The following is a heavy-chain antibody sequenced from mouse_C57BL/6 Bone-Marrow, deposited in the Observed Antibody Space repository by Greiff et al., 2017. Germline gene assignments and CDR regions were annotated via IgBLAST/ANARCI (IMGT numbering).Heavy chain of an antibody. V-gene: IGHV1-4*01. J-gene: IGHJ2*01. CDR1: GYTFTSYT. Sequence: QVQLQQSGAELARPGASVKMSCKASGYTFTSYTMHWVKQRPGQGLEWIGYINPSSGYTKYNQKFKDKATLTADKSSSTAYMQLRSLTSEDSAVYYCARWDYDRDFDYWGQGTTLTVAS. CDR2: INPSSGYT. CDR3: ARWDYDRDFDY. D-gene: IGHD2-4*01.